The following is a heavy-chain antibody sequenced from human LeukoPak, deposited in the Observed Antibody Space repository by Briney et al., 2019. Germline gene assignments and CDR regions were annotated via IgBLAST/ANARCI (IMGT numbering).Heavy chain of an antibody. CDR2: ISISSSSI. CDR3: AELGITMIGGV. V-gene: IGHV3-21*01. Sequence: AGGSLRLSCAASGFTFSNYAMSWVRQAPGKWLEWVSYISISSSSIYYADSMKGRITISRDNAKNSLYLQMNSLRAEDTAVYYCAELGITMIGGVWGKGTTVTISS. D-gene: IGHD3-10*02. CDR1: GFTFSNYA. J-gene: IGHJ6*04.